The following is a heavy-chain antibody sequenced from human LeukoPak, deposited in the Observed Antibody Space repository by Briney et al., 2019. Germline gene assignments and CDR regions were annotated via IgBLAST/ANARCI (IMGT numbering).Heavy chain of an antibody. CDR1: GYSISSGYY. Sequence: SETLSLTCAVSGYSISSGYYWSWIRQPPGKGLEWIGYIYYSGSTNYNPSLKSRVTISVDTSKNQFSLKLSSVTAADTAVYHCARDPRIQLWSDAFDIWGQGTMVTVSS. CDR3: ARDPRIQLWSDAFDI. D-gene: IGHD5-18*01. J-gene: IGHJ3*02. V-gene: IGHV4-61*01. CDR2: IYYSGST.